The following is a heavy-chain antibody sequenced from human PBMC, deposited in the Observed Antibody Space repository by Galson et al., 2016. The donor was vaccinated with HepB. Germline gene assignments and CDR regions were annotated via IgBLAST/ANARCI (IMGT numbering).Heavy chain of an antibody. D-gene: IGHD2-8*01. Sequence: TLSLTCSVSGGSLSGDYWNWIRQPPGKGLEWLGEINHSGITNYSPSVKTRVTISIDTSKNQFFLRLTSVAAADTAVYYCARGNGCDHLDSWGQGTLVTVSS. CDR1: GGSLSGDY. CDR3: ARGNGCDHLDS. J-gene: IGHJ4*02. CDR2: INHSGIT. V-gene: IGHV4-34*01.